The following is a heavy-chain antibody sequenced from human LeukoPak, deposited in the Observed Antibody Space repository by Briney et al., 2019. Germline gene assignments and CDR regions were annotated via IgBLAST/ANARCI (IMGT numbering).Heavy chain of an antibody. V-gene: IGHV4-34*01. D-gene: IGHD2-2*01. CDR3: ARASPDIVVLPAARPFDY. CDR2: INHSGST. CDR1: GGSFSGYY. Sequence: KASETLSLTCAVYGGSFSGYYWSWIHQPPGKGLEWIGEINHSGSTNYNPSLKSRVTISVDTSKNQFSLKLSSVTAADTAVYYCARASPDIVVLPAARPFDYWGQGTLVTISS. J-gene: IGHJ4*02.